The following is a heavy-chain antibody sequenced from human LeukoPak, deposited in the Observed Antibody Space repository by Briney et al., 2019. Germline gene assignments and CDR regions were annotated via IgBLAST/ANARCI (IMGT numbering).Heavy chain of an antibody. CDR2: ISSSGSTI. CDR3: ARLRDYVWGSYRHFDY. CDR1: GFTFSDYY. D-gene: IGHD3-16*02. Sequence: GGSLRLSCAASGFTFSDYYMSWIRQAPGKGLEWVSYISSSGSTIYYADSVKGRFTISRDNAKNSLYLQMNSLRAEDTAVYYCARLRDYVWGSYRHFDYWGQGTLVTVSS. J-gene: IGHJ4*02. V-gene: IGHV3-11*04.